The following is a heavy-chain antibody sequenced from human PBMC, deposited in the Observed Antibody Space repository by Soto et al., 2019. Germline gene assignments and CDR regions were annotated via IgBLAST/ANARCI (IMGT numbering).Heavy chain of an antibody. CDR3: ANSSVRKGAFDY. CDR1: GFSLTTSGVT. Sequence: QITLKESGPTLVKPTQTLTLTCTFSGFSLTTSGVTVGWIRQPPGKALEWLALIYWNDDKRYSPSLTSSLTITKDTAKNQVVLTMTNMAPVDTGTYYCANSSVRKGAFDYWGQGTLVTVSS. V-gene: IGHV2-5*01. D-gene: IGHD3-16*01. CDR2: IYWNDDK. J-gene: IGHJ4*02.